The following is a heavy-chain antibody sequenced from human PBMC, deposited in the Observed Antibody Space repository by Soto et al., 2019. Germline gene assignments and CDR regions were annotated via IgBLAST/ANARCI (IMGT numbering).Heavy chain of an antibody. CDR1: GGSISSYY. CDR2: IYNSGST. Sequence: PSETLSLTCTVSGGSISSYYWSWIRRPPGKGLEWIGYIYNSGSTHSNPSLKSRVTISEDTSKKQFSLKLSSVTAADTAVYYCARGGGYSNPYNFDYWGQGTLVTVSS. V-gene: IGHV4-59*01. J-gene: IGHJ4*02. CDR3: ARGGGYSNPYNFDY. D-gene: IGHD5-18*01.